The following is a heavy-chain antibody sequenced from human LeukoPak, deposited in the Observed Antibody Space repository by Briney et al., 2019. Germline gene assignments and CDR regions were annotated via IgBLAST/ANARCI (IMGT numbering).Heavy chain of an antibody. Sequence: GGSLRLSCAASGYTFSSYEMNWVRQAPGRGLEWVSYISGSGVTMYYADSVKGRFTISRDDAKNSLYLQMNSLRAEDTAVYYCAREDIRLDYFDYWGQGTLVTVSS. V-gene: IGHV3-48*03. J-gene: IGHJ4*02. D-gene: IGHD6-19*01. CDR2: ISGSGVTM. CDR3: AREDIRLDYFDY. CDR1: GYTFSSYE.